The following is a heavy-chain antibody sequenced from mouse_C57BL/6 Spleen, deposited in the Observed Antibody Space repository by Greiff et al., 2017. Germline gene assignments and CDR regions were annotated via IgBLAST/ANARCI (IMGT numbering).Heavy chain of an antibody. V-gene: IGHV2-5*01. CDR2: VWRGGST. D-gene: IGHD2-4*01. CDR1: GFSLTSYG. Sequence: QVQLKESGPGLVQPSQSLSITCTVSGFSLTSYGVHWVRQSPGKGLEWLGVVWRGGSTDYNAAFMSSLSITKDNSKSQVFFKMNSLQAEDTAIYYCAKKNYDDAHWYFDVWGTGTTVTVSA. CDR3: AKKNYDDAHWYFDV. J-gene: IGHJ1*03.